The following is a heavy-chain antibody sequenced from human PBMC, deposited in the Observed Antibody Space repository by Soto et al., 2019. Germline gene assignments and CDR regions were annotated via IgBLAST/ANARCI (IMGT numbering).Heavy chain of an antibody. J-gene: IGHJ5*01. Sequence: PSETLSLTCTVSGASISVFYWSWIRKSAGKGLEWIGRIYATGTTDYNPSLKSRVMMSVDTSKKQFSLKLRSVTAADTAVYYCLRNGTKTFSDWLDSWGKG. V-gene: IGHV4-4*07. D-gene: IGHD1-1*01. CDR2: IYATGTT. CDR1: GASISVFY. CDR3: LRNGTKTFSDWLDS.